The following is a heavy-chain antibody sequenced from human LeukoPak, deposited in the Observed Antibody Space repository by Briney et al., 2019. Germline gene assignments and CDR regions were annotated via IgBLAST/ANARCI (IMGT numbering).Heavy chain of an antibody. Sequence: GGSLRLSCAASGFTFSSYSMNWVRQAPGKGLEWVSYISSSSSTIYYADSVKGRFTISRDNAKNSLYLQMNSLRAKDSAVYYCARVSHYYDSSGYRHWGQGTLVTVSS. CDR2: ISSSSSTI. V-gene: IGHV3-48*04. CDR3: ARVSHYYDSSGYRH. D-gene: IGHD3-22*01. J-gene: IGHJ4*02. CDR1: GFTFSSYS.